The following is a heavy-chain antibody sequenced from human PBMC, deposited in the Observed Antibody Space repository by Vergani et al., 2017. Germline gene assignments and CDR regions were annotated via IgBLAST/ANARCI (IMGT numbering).Heavy chain of an antibody. J-gene: IGHJ5*02. CDR2: IYHSGST. V-gene: IGHV4-38-2*01. CDR3: ASDSGSIENWFDP. CDR1: GYSISSGYY. D-gene: IGHD3-10*01. Sequence: QVQLQESGPGLVKPSETLSLTCAVSGYSISSGYYWGWIRQPPGKGLEWIGIIYHSGSTYYNPSLKSRVTISVDTSKNQFSLKLSSVTAADTAVYYCASDSGSIENWFDPWGRGTLVTVSS.